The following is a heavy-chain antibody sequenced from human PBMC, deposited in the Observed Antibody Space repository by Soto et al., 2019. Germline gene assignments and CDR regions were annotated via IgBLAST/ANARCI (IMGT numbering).Heavy chain of an antibody. CDR2: IWYDGSNK. D-gene: IGHD5-12*01. V-gene: IGHV3-33*01. CDR1: GFTFSSYG. J-gene: IGHJ4*02. Sequence: PGGSLRLSCAASGFTFSSYGMHWVRQAPGKGLEWVAFIWYDGSNKYYADSVKGRFTISRDNSKNTLYLQMNSLRAEDTAVYYCERDQGSGYDPDYWGQGTLLTVSS. CDR3: ERDQGSGYDPDY.